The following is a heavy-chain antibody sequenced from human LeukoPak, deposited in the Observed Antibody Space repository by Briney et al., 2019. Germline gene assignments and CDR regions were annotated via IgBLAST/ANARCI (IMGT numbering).Heavy chain of an antibody. CDR3: ARGIVLRFLEWFPGSLKEIRGGTGVDAFDI. D-gene: IGHD3-3*01. Sequence: ETLSLTCTVSGGSISSYYWSWIRQPPGKGLEWIGYIYYSGSTNYNPSLKSRVTISVDTSKNQFSLKLSSVTAADTAVYYCARGIVLRFLEWFPGSLKEIRGGTGVDAFDIWGQGTMVTVSS. CDR1: GGSISSYY. J-gene: IGHJ3*02. CDR2: IYYSGST. V-gene: IGHV4-59*12.